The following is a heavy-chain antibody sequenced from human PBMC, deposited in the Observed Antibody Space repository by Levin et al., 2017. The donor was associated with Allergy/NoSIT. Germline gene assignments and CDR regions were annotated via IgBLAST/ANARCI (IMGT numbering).Heavy chain of an antibody. Sequence: GESLKISCKASGYNFISYWIAWVRQQPGKGLEWMGIFYPGDSETRYSPSFKGQVTISVDKSISTAYLQWSSLKASDTAMYYCARGKTFDYWGQGTLVTVSS. J-gene: IGHJ4*02. CDR2: FYPGDSET. V-gene: IGHV5-51*01. CDR3: ARGKTFDY. CDR1: GYNFISYW.